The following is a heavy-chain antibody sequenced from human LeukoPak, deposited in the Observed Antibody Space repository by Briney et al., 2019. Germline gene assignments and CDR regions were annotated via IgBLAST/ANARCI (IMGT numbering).Heavy chain of an antibody. CDR2: INPNSGGT. V-gene: IGHV1-2*02. J-gene: IGHJ4*02. CDR1: GYTFTGYY. Sequence: VASVKVSCKASGYTFTGYYMHWVRQAPGQGLEWMGWINPNSGGTNYAQKFQGRVTMTRDTSISTAYMELSRLRSDDTAVYYCARRYYYDSNGYYHPNWGQGTLVTVSS. D-gene: IGHD3-22*01. CDR3: ARRYYYDSNGYYHPN.